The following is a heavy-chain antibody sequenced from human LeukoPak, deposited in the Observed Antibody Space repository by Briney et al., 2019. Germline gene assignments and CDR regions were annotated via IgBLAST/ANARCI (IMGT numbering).Heavy chain of an antibody. D-gene: IGHD5-18*01. J-gene: IGHJ4*02. Sequence: PGGSLRLSCAASGFTFSSYSMNWVRQAPGKGLEWVSYISSSSSTIYYADSVKGRFTISRDNAKNSLYLQMNSLRAEDTALYYCARDVDTAIRAHLYYFDYWGQGTLVTVSS. CDR3: ARDVDTAIRAHLYYFDY. CDR1: GFTFSSYS. V-gene: IGHV3-48*04. CDR2: ISSSSSTI.